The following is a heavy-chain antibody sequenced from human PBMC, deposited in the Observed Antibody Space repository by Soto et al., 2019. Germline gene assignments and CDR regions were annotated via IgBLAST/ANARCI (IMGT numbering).Heavy chain of an antibody. J-gene: IGHJ4*02. Sequence: SETLSLTCTVSGGSISSGGYYWSWIRQHPGKGLEWIGYIYYSGSTYYNPSLKSRVTISVDTSKNQFSLKLSSVTAADTAVYYCARVPAGYCSGGSCPSRPPWFEYWGKGTQVTVS. CDR2: IYYSGST. CDR1: GGSISSGGYY. V-gene: IGHV4-31*03. CDR3: ARVPAGYCSGGSCPSRPPWFEY. D-gene: IGHD2-15*01.